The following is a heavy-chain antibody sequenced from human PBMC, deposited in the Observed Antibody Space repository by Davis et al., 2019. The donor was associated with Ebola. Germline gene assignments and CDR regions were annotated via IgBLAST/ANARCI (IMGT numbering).Heavy chain of an antibody. D-gene: IGHD1-1*01. V-gene: IGHV4-34*01. CDR3: ARDPLEGAFDF. CDR2: LNHSGNI. CDR1: GGSFSGHF. Sequence: SETLSLTCSVSGGSFSGHFWSWLRQSPGKGPEWIAELNHSGNIHYNGALEGRATISVDTSKNQFSLKLSSVTAADTAVYYCARDPLEGAFDFWGQGTKVTVSS. J-gene: IGHJ3*01.